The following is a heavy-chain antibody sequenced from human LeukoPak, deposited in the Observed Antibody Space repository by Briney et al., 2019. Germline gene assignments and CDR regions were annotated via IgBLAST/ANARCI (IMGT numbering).Heavy chain of an antibody. CDR2: INPNSGGT. CDR1: GYTFTGYY. V-gene: IGHV1-2*02. J-gene: IGHJ6*02. Sequence: ASVKVSCKASGYTFTGYYMHWVRQAPGQGLEWMGWINPNSGGTNYAQKFQGRVTMTRDTSISTAYMELSRLRPDDTAVYYCARDLGYYDSSGYYYYYYGMDVWGQGTTVTVSS. CDR3: ARDLGYYDSSGYYYYYYGMDV. D-gene: IGHD3-22*01.